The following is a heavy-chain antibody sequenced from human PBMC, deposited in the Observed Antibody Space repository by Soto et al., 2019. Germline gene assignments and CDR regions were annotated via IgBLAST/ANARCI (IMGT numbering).Heavy chain of an antibody. D-gene: IGHD7-27*01. CDR3: VRDLLGSGGHFDY. J-gene: IGHJ4*02. Sequence: GSLRLSCAASGFIFSSFGMHWVRQAPGKGLEWVAHIWYDGSNTYYADSVKGRFTISRDNSRNTVYLQMNSLRAEDTAVYHCVRDLLGSGGHFDYWGQGTPVTVSS. CDR1: GFIFSSFG. V-gene: IGHV3-33*01. CDR2: IWYDGSNT.